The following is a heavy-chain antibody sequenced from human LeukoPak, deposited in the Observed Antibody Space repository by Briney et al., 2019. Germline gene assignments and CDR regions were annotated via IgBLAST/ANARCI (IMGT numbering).Heavy chain of an antibody. V-gene: IGHV1-69*04. CDR2: IIPILGIA. Sequence: GASVKVSCKASGGTFSSYAISWVRQAPGQGLEWMGRIIPILGIANYAQKFQGRVTITADKSTSTAYMELSSLRSEDTAVYYCARDEDYGGGLAPDYWGQGTLVTVSS. J-gene: IGHJ4*02. CDR1: GGTFSSYA. CDR3: ARDEDYGGGLAPDY. D-gene: IGHD4-23*01.